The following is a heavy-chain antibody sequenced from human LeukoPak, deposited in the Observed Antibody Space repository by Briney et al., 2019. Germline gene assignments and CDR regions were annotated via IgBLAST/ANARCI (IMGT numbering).Heavy chain of an antibody. J-gene: IGHJ4*02. V-gene: IGHV3-33*01. D-gene: IGHD3-16*01. CDR3: VGDTPPGGDFYLDY. CDR2: IWNAGTNT. Sequence: GRSLRLSCAASGFTFSSYGMHWVRQAPGKGLEWVALIWNAGTNTYYADSVKGRFTISRDNSKNTLYLQMNSLRAEDTAVYYCVGDTPPGGDFYLDYWGQGTLVIVSS. CDR1: GFTFSSYG.